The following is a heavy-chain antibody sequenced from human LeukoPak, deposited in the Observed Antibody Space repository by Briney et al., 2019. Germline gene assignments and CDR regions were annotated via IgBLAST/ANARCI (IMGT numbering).Heavy chain of an antibody. CDR2: IYYSGSS. D-gene: IGHD5-18*01. CDR3: AKVVFSYGYGY. Sequence: SETLSLTCTVSGGSISNYYWSWIRQPPGKGLEWIGYIYYSGSSNYNPSLKSRVTISVDTSKNQFSLKLSSVTAADTAVYYCAKVVFSYGYGYWGQGTLVTVSS. J-gene: IGHJ4*02. V-gene: IGHV4-59*08. CDR1: GGSISNYY.